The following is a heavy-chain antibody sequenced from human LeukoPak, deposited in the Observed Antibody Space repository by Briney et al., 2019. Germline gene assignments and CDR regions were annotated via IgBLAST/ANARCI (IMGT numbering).Heavy chain of an antibody. J-gene: IGHJ4*02. D-gene: IGHD3-22*01. CDR2: ISGRGGRT. CDR3: AKRLGYYYDSSGPSFDY. CDR1: VFTFSSCA. Sequence: GGSLRLSCAASVFTFSSCAMSWVRQAPGKGLEWVSVISGRGGRTYYADSLKGRFTISRDNSENTLYLQMNSLRAEDTAVYYCAKRLGYYYDSSGPSFDYWGQGTLVTVSS. V-gene: IGHV3-23*01.